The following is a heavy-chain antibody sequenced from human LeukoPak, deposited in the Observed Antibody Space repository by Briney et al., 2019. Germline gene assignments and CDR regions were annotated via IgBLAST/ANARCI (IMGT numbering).Heavy chain of an antibody. Sequence: ASVKVSCKASGGTFSSYAISWVRQAPGQGLEWMGGIIPIFGTANYAQKFQGRVTITTDESTSTAYMELSSLRSEDTAVYYCARDLTGYYDRSGYFDIWGQGTMVTVSS. J-gene: IGHJ3*02. CDR1: GGTFSSYA. D-gene: IGHD3-22*01. CDR3: ARDLTGYYDRSGYFDI. V-gene: IGHV1-69*05. CDR2: IIPIFGTA.